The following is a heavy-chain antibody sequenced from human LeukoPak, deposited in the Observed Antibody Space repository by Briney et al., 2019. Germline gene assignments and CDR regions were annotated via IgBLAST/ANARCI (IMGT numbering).Heavy chain of an antibody. CDR2: INPSGGST. D-gene: IGHD3-16*01. Sequence: ASVKVSCKASGGTFSSYAISWVRQAPGQGLEWMGIINPSGGSTSYAQKFQGRVTMTRDTSTSTVYMELSSLRSEDTAVYYCARGGKRGSAHWGDYFDYWGQGTLVTVSS. V-gene: IGHV1-46*01. CDR1: GGTFSSYA. CDR3: ARGGKRGSAHWGDYFDY. J-gene: IGHJ4*02.